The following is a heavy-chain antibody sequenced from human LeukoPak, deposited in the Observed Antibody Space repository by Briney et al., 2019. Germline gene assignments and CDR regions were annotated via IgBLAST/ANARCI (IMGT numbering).Heavy chain of an antibody. CDR3: ARFIWELLLHYYFDY. D-gene: IGHD1-26*01. CDR1: GFTFSDYY. V-gene: IGHV3-11*01. Sequence: GGSLRLSCAASGFTFSDYYMSWIRQAPGKGLEWVSYISSSGSTIYYADSVKGRFTISRDNAKNSLYLQMNSLRAEDTAVYYCARFIWELLLHYYFDYWGQGALVTVSS. J-gene: IGHJ4*02. CDR2: ISSSGSTI.